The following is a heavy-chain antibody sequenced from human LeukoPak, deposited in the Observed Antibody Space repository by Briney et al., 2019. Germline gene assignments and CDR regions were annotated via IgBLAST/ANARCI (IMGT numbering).Heavy chain of an antibody. J-gene: IGHJ6*03. CDR1: GYTFTGYY. CDR2: INPNSGGT. CDR3: GRFVLQFYYYYLAV. D-gene: IGHD4-11*01. Sequence: ASVKVSCKASGYTFTGYYMHWVRQAHGQGLEWKGWINPNSGGTNYAQKFQGRGTMTRDTSIRKAYMEMRRQRYGDREGDECGRFVLQFYYYYLAVGGKGPTATFS. V-gene: IGHV1-2*02.